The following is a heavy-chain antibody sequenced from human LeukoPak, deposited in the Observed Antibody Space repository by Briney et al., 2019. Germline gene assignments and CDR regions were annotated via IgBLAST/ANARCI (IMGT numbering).Heavy chain of an antibody. CDR3: ARGMSGYTEDPFDV. Sequence: GASVKVSFKASGYTFTSYGISWVRQAPGQGLEWMAWISAYNGNTNYAQKFQGRLTLTRDTSTNTAYMELRSLRSDDTAIYFCARGMSGYTEDPFDVWGQGTVVTVSS. D-gene: IGHD5-12*01. J-gene: IGHJ3*01. V-gene: IGHV1-18*01. CDR1: GYTFTSYG. CDR2: ISAYNGNT.